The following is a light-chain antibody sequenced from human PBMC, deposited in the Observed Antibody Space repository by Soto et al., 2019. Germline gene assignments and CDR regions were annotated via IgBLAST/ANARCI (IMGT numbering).Light chain of an antibody. CDR1: QTVRNNY. CDR2: DAS. V-gene: IGKV3D-20*02. Sequence: EFVLTQSPGTLSLSXXXXXXXXXXXSQTVRNNYLAWYQQKPGQAPRLLIYDASSRATGIPDRFSGGGSGTDFTLTISSLQPEDFATYYCQQLNSYPLTFGGGTKVDIK. CDR3: QQLNSYPLT. J-gene: IGKJ4*01.